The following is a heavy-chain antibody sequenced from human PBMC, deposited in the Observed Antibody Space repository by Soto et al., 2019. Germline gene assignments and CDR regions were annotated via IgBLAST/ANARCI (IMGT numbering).Heavy chain of an antibody. CDR2: ISGNGDRA. CDR3: AKSFCSSSSCFFLWVDP. CDR1: GFNFTLHS. V-gene: IGHV3-23*01. J-gene: IGHJ5*02. D-gene: IGHD2-2*01. Sequence: EVYLLESGGGLVQPGGSLRLSCEVSGFNFTLHSMTWVRQPPGKGLQWVASISGNGDRAFYGDSVKGRFIVSRDNSKNTLFLEMNDLRVDDTATYYCAKSFCSSSSCFFLWVDPWGPGTLVTVSS.